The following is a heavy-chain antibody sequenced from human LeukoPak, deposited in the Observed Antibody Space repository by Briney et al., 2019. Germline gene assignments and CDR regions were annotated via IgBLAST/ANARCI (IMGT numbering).Heavy chain of an antibody. J-gene: IGHJ4*02. CDR3: ARGREDTAWSPPDY. Sequence: GGSLRPSCAASGFTFSSYAMHWVRQAPGKGLEWVAVISYDGSNKYYADSVKGRFTISRDNSKNTLYLQTNSLRAEDTAVYYCARGREDTAWSPPDYWGQGTLVTVSS. V-gene: IGHV3-30-3*01. D-gene: IGHD5-18*01. CDR1: GFTFSSYA. CDR2: ISYDGSNK.